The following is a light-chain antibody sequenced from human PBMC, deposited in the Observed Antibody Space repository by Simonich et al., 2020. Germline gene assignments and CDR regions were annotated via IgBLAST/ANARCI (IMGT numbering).Light chain of an antibody. V-gene: IGKV1-33*01. Sequence: DIQMTQSPSSLSASVGDRVTITCQASQDISNYLKWYQQKPGKAPKLLSYDASNLETGGPTRFSGSGSGTDFTFTISSLQPEDIATYYCQQYDNLPFGGGTKVEIK. J-gene: IGKJ4*01. CDR3: QQYDNLP. CDR1: QDISNY. CDR2: DAS.